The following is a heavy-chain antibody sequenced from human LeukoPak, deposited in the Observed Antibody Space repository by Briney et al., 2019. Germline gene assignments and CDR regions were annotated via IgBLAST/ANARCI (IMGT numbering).Heavy chain of an antibody. CDR2: ISGSGGST. CDR1: GFTFSSYA. Sequence: GGSLRLSCAASGFTFSSYAMSWVRQAPGKGLEWVSAISGSGGSTYYADSVKGRFTISRDNSKNTLYLQMNSLRAEDTAVYCCAKVCDFWSGYCEFDYWGQGTLVTVSS. CDR3: AKVCDFWSGYCEFDY. V-gene: IGHV3-23*01. J-gene: IGHJ4*02. D-gene: IGHD3-3*01.